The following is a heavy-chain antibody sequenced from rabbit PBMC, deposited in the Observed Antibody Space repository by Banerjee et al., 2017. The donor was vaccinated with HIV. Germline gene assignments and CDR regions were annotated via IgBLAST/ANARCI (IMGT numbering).Heavy chain of an antibody. V-gene: IGHV1S40*01. CDR3: ARYNYDYAGYGL. CDR2: IYTGDGSI. Sequence: QSLEESGGDLVKPGASLTLTCTASGFSFSSSCYMCWVRQAPGKGLEWIACIYTGDGSIYYASWAKGRFTISKTSSTTVTLQMTSLTAADTATYFCARYNYDYAGYGLWGQGTLVTVS. CDR1: GFSFSSSCY. D-gene: IGHD6-1*01. J-gene: IGHJ4*01.